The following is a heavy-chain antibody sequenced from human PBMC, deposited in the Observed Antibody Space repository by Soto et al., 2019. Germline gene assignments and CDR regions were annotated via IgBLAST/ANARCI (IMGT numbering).Heavy chain of an antibody. CDR2: IIPIFGTA. V-gene: IGHV1-69*19. Sequence: QVQLVQSGAEVKKPGSSVKVSCKASGGTFSSYAISWVRQAPGQGLEWMGGIIPIFGTANYAQKFQGRVPITADESTSTAYLALSSLRSDDTAVYYCAREKGVGATSSGGDYFDYWGKGSLVTVSS. D-gene: IGHD1-26*01. CDR3: AREKGVGATSSGGDYFDY. J-gene: IGHJ4*02. CDR1: GGTFSSYA.